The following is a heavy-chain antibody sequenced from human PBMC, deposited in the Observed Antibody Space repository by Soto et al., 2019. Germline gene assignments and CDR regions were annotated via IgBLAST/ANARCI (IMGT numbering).Heavy chain of an antibody. CDR3: TRDASRDSSARGWFDP. CDR1: GFTFRSFT. Sequence: EVQLVESGGGLVKPGGSLRLSCAASGFTFRSFTMNWVRQAPGKGLEWVSTISSNSAYIYYTDALRGRFTISRDNAKNQQDRQMNSLRAEDTAVYYCTRDASRDSSARGWFDPWGPGTLVTVSS. D-gene: IGHD6-13*01. J-gene: IGHJ5*02. V-gene: IGHV3-21*02. CDR2: ISSNSAYI.